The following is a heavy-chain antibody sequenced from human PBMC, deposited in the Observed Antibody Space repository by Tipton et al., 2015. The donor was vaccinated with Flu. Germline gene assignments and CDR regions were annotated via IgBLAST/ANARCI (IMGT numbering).Heavy chain of an antibody. CDR3: AKGCSTSCYEWGDP. CDR2: TYSSGST. Sequence: TLSLTCIVSGASISSGSNYWSWIRQPAGKGLEWIGRTYSSGSTKYNPSLESRVTVSVDTSKNHFSLKLTSVTAADTAVYYCAKGCSTSCYEWGDPWGQGTLVTVSS. D-gene: IGHD2-2*01. J-gene: IGHJ5*02. V-gene: IGHV4-61*02. CDR1: GASISSGSNY.